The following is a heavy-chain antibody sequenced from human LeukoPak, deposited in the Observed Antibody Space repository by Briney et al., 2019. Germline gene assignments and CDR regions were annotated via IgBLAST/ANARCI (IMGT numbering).Heavy chain of an antibody. CDR1: DGSISSGGYY. CDR3: ASSPSRYYDSSGQAHAFDI. J-gene: IGHJ3*02. CDR2: IYYSGST. D-gene: IGHD3-22*01. Sequence: SETLSLTCTVSDGSISSGGYYWSWIRQHPVKGLEWIGYIYYSGSTYYNPSLKSRVTISVDTSKNQFSVKLSCVTAADTAVYYCASSPSRYYDSSGQAHAFDIWGQGTMVTVSS. V-gene: IGHV4-31*03.